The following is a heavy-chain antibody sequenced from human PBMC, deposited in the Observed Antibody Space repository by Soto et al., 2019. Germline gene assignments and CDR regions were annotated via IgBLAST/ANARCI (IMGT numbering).Heavy chain of an antibody. CDR1: GGSVSSSDYY. D-gene: IGHD1-26*01. CDR2: IHYSGST. Sequence: SETLSLTCTVSGGSVSSSDYYWGWIRQPPGKGLEWIGSIHYSGSTYYNPSLKSRVTISVDMSKNQFSLKLSSVSAADTAVYYCARQAWDHVYSFDYWGQGTLVTVSS. J-gene: IGHJ4*02. V-gene: IGHV4-39*01. CDR3: ARQAWDHVYSFDY.